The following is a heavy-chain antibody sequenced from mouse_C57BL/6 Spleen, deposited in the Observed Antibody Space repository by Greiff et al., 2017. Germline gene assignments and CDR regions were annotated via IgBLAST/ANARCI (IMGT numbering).Heavy chain of an antibody. CDR3: ARISNYGVLSDYYAMDY. CDR2: INPSNGGT. CDR1: GYTFTSYW. D-gene: IGHD2-5*01. J-gene: IGHJ4*01. Sequence: QVQLQQPGTELVKPGASVKLSCKASGYTFTSYWMHWVKQRPGQGLEWIGNINPSNGGTNYNEKFKSKATLTVDKSSSTAYMQLSSLTSEDSAVYYCARISNYGVLSDYYAMDYWGQGTTVTVSS. V-gene: IGHV1-53*01.